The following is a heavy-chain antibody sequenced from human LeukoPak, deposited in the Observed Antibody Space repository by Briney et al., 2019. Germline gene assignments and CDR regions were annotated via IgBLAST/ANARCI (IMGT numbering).Heavy chain of an antibody. CDR2: INSDGSST. V-gene: IGHV3-74*01. J-gene: IGHJ3*02. CDR1: GFTFSSYW. D-gene: IGHD5-12*01. CDR3: ARKRVGYSGYDYAFDI. Sequence: GGSLRLSCAASGFTFSSYWMHWVRQAPGKGLVWVSRINSDGSSTSYADSVKGRFTISRDNAKNTLYLQTNSLRAEDTAVYYCARKRVGYSGYDYAFDIWGQGTMVTVSS.